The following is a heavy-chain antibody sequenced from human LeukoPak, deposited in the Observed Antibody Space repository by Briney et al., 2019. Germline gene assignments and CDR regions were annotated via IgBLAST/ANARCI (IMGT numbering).Heavy chain of an antibody. V-gene: IGHV4-61*02. Sequence: SETLSLTCTVSGGSISSGSYYWSWIRQPAGKGLEWIGRIYTSGSTNYNPSLKSRVTISVDTSKNQFSLKLSSVTAADTAVYYCARDKVVVVAATWGKKNYYYYMDVWGKGTTVTISS. J-gene: IGHJ6*03. CDR3: ARDKVVVVAATWGKKNYYYYMDV. D-gene: IGHD2-15*01. CDR2: IYTSGST. CDR1: GGSISSGSYY.